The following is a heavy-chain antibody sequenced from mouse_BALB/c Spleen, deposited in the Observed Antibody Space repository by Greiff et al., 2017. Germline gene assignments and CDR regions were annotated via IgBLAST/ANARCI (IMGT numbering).Heavy chain of an antibody. CDR1: GYSITSDYA. V-gene: IGHV3-2*02. J-gene: IGHJ2*01. CDR2: ISYSGST. CDR3: ARVYYRYEGYYYDY. Sequence: EVKLQESGPGLVKPSQSLSLTCTVTGYSITSDYAWNWIRQFPGNKLEWMGYISYSGSTSYNPALKSRIPSTRDPSKNHFFLQLNPVTTEDTATYYCARVYYRYEGYYYDYRGPGTTLTGSS. D-gene: IGHD2-14*01.